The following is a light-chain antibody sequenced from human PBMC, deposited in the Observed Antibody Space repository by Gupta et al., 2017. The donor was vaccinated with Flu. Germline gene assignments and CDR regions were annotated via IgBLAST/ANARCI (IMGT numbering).Light chain of an antibody. CDR3: QSADSTETYVV. Sequence: SYELTQPSSVSVSPGQTARITCSGGALPNQLAFWYQQKPGQAPVLVVRKDSERPSGISDRFSGSTSGTTVTLTISGVQAEDEADYYCQSADSTETYVVFGGGTKLTVL. J-gene: IGLJ2*01. CDR2: KDS. CDR1: ALPNQL. V-gene: IGLV3-25*03.